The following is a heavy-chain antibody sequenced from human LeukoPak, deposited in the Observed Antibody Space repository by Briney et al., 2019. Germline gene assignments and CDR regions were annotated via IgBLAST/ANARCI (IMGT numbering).Heavy chain of an antibody. D-gene: IGHD3-9*01. V-gene: IGHV1-46*01. CDR2: LNPSGGST. Sequence: ASVKVSCKASGYTFTSYYMHWVRQAPGQGLEWMGILNPSGGSTSYAQKFQGRVTMTRDTSTSTAYMELSSLRSEDTAVYYCARGVVLRYFDWLSGAGNAFDIWGQGTMVTVSS. CDR3: ARGVVLRYFDWLSGAGNAFDI. J-gene: IGHJ3*02. CDR1: GYTFTSYY.